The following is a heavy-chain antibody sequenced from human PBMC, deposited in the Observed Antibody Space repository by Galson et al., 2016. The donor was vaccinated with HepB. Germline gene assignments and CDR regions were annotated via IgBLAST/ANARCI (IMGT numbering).Heavy chain of an antibody. V-gene: IGHV3-15*01. J-gene: IGHJ4*02. CDR3: TTNWGPPLGY. CDR1: GFAVSNAW. Sequence: SLRLSGAASGFAVSNAWMSWVRQKPGNRPEWVGRIKARIDGGTVDYAAPVKGRFTISRDDSKNFLYLEMNSLQTEDTAMYYCTTNWGPPLGYWGPGTLVTVSS. CDR2: IKARIDGGTV. D-gene: IGHD7-27*01.